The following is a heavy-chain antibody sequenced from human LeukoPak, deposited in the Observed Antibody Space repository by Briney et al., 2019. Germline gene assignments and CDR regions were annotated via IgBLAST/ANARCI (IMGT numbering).Heavy chain of an antibody. Sequence: ASVKVSCKVSGYTLTELSMHWVRQAPGKGLEWMGGFDPEDGETIYAQKFQGRVTMTEDTSTDTAYMELSSLRSEDTAVYYCATLGWQWDTVVTDYWGQGTLATVSS. CDR3: ATLGWQWDTVVTDY. CDR1: GYTLTELS. D-gene: IGHD4-23*01. V-gene: IGHV1-24*01. CDR2: FDPEDGET. J-gene: IGHJ4*02.